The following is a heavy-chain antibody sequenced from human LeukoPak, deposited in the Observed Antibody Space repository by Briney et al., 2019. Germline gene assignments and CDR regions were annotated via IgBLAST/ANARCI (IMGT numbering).Heavy chain of an antibody. D-gene: IGHD3-22*01. Sequence: GESLKISCKGSGYSFTSYWIGWVRQMPGKGLEWMGIIYPGDSDTRYSPSFQGQVTISADKSISTAYLQWSSLKASDTAMYYCARQLKRPNYYDPYRPDAFDIWGQGTMVTVSS. CDR3: ARQLKRPNYYDPYRPDAFDI. CDR1: GYSFTSYW. CDR2: IYPGDSDT. V-gene: IGHV5-51*01. J-gene: IGHJ3*02.